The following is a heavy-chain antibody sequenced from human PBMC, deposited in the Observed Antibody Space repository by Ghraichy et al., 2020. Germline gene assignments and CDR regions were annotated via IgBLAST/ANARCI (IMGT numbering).Heavy chain of an antibody. CDR3: TRLAHSSSWSSRFPDYYYYGMDV. CDR1: GFTFSGSA. J-gene: IGHJ6*02. V-gene: IGHV3-73*01. D-gene: IGHD6-13*01. Sequence: GGSLRLSCAASGFTFSGSAMHWVRQASGKGLEWVGRIRSKANSYATAYAASVKGRFTISRDDSKNTAYLQMNSLKTEDTAVDYCTRLAHSSSWSSRFPDYYYYGMDVWGQGTTVTVSS. CDR2: IRSKANSYAT.